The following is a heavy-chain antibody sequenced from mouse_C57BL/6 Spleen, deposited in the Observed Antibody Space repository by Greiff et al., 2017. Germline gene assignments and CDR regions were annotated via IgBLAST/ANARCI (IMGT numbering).Heavy chain of an antibody. CDR2: IYPGSGNT. D-gene: IGHD1-1*01. CDR3: AYYYGSSPDYFDY. J-gene: IGHJ2*01. V-gene: IGHV1-66*01. Sequence: VQLQQSGPELVKPGASVKISCKASGYSFTSYYIHWVKQRPGQGLEWIGWIYPGSGNTKYNEKFKGKATLTADTSSSTAYMQLSSLTSEDSAVYYCAYYYGSSPDYFDYWGQGTTLTVSS. CDR1: GYSFTSYY.